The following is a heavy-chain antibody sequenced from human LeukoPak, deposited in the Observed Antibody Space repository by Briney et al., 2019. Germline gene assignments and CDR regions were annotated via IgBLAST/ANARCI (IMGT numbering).Heavy chain of an antibody. D-gene: IGHD3-22*01. V-gene: IGHV3-74*01. Sequence: GGSLRLSCAASGFTFTSSWMHWVRQAPGKGLVWVSRINSDGKTTTYADSVKGRLTISRDNAKNSLYLQMNSQRAEDTAVYYCASQITYYYDISGYYFDYWGEGPLVTVSS. CDR3: ASQITYYYDISGYYFDY. CDR2: INSDGKTT. J-gene: IGHJ4*02. CDR1: GFTFTSSW.